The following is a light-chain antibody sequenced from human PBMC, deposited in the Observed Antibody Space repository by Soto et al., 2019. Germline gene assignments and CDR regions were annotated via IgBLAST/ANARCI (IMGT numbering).Light chain of an antibody. Sequence: EIVMTQSPATLSVSPGERATLSCRASQSVSNDLAWYQQKPGQAPRLLIYGASTRATGIPARFSGSGSGTEFTLTISSLQSEDFAVYYCQHGTFGQGTKLEIK. CDR3: QHGT. J-gene: IGKJ2*01. V-gene: IGKV3-15*01. CDR1: QSVSND. CDR2: GAS.